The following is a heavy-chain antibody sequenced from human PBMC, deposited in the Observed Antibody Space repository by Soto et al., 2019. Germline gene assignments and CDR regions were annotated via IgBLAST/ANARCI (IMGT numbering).Heavy chain of an antibody. V-gene: IGHV3-23*01. Sequence: ESLRLWCAASGFTFSSYAMSWVRQAAGKGLEWVSAMSGSGGSTYYADSVKGRFTISRDNSKNTLYLQMNSLRAEDTAVYYCAKRIQTPYCSSTSCCTRGYYYYGMDVWGQGTTVTVSS. CDR3: AKRIQTPYCSSTSCCTRGYYYYGMDV. D-gene: IGHD2-2*02. CDR2: MSGSGGST. CDR1: GFTFSSYA. J-gene: IGHJ6*02.